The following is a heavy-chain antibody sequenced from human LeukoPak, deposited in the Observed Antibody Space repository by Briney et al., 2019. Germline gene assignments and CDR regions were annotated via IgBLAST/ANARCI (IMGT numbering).Heavy chain of an antibody. CDR2: IKQDGSEK. CDR3: ARDRQIAY. V-gene: IGHV3-7*01. J-gene: IGHJ4*02. CDR1: GLPFSNYW. Sequence: GGSLSLSCEAFGLPFSNYWLTWFRKAQGQGLEWVANIKQDGSEKHYVDSVKGRFTISRDNAKNSLYLQMNSLRAEDTAVYYCARDRQIAYWGQGTLVTVSS.